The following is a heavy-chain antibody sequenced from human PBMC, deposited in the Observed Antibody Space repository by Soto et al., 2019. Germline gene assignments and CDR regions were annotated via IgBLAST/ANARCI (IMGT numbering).Heavy chain of an antibody. CDR2: IYYNGRT. Sequence: LQLQESGPGLVKPSETLSLTCTVSDGSISGSNYYWGWIRQPPGKGLEWIGSIYYNGRTFFNPSLKSRVAISLDTSKNQFSLRLSSVTAADTAIYYCARPAWAQIIDAFEVWGQGTMVSVSS. J-gene: IGHJ3*01. CDR3: ARPAWAQIIDAFEV. CDR1: DGSISGSNYY. V-gene: IGHV4-39*01. D-gene: IGHD7-27*01.